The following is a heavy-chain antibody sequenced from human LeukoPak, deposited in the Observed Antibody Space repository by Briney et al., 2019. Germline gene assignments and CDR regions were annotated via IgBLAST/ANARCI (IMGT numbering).Heavy chain of an antibody. CDR2: MNPNSGNT. D-gene: IGHD2-15*01. J-gene: IGHJ4*02. V-gene: IGHV1-8*02. CDR3: ARVGPKTARYCSGGSCPFDY. CDR1: GGTFSSYA. Sequence: ASVKVSCKASGGTFSSYAISWVRQATGQGLEWMGWMNPNSGNTGYAQKFQGRDTMTRNTSISTAYMELSSLRSEDTAVYYCARVGPKTARYCSGGSCPFDYWGQGTLVTVSS.